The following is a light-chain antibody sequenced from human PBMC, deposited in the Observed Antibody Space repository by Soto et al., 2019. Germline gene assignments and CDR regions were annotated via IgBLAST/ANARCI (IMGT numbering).Light chain of an antibody. CDR1: SSDVGSYKD. J-gene: IGLJ1*01. V-gene: IGLV2-11*01. Sequence: QSALTQPRSVSGPPGQSVTISCTGTSSDVGSYKDVSWYQHHPGKVPKLMIYDVSERPSGVPDRFSGSKSGNTASLTISGLQAEDEANYYCCAYADTFYVFGTGTKVTVL. CDR3: CAYADTFYV. CDR2: DVS.